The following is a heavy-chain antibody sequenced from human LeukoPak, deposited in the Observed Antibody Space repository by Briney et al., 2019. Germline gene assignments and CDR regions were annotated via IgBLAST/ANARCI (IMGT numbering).Heavy chain of an antibody. D-gene: IGHD3-22*01. CDR2: ISWNSRIV. Sequence: GGSLRLSCAASGFTFDDYAMYWVRQAPGKGLEWVSGISWNSRIVAYADSVKGRFTISRDNAKNSLYLQMNSLRAEDTALYYCAKALRDSSGFYIYYGMDVWGQGTTVTVAS. CDR3: AKALRDSSGFYIYYGMDV. J-gene: IGHJ6*02. V-gene: IGHV3-9*01. CDR1: GFTFDDYA.